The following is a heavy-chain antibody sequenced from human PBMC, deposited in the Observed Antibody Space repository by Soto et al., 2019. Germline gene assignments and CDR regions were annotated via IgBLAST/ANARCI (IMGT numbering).Heavy chain of an antibody. CDR2: IYYSGST. CDR3: ARGVRREFDP. V-gene: IGHV4-31*03. Sequence: SETLSLTCTVSGGSISSGGYYWSWIRQHPGKGLEWIGYIYYSGSTYYNPSLKSRVTISVDTSKNQFSLKLSSVTAADTAVYYCARGVRREFDPWGQGTLVTVSS. CDR1: GGSISSGGYY. J-gene: IGHJ5*02.